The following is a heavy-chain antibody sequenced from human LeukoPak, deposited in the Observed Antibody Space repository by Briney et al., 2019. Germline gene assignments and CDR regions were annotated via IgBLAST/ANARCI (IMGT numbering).Heavy chain of an antibody. Sequence: GRSLRLSCTASGFTFGDYAMSWFRQAPGKGLEWVGFIRSKAYGGTTEYAASVKGRFTISRDDSKSIAYLQMNSLKTEDTAVYYCTTDYGSGSYHTFASDWFDPWGQGTLVTVSS. CDR3: TTDYGSGSYHTFASDWFDP. J-gene: IGHJ5*02. CDR1: GFTFGDYA. V-gene: IGHV3-49*03. CDR2: IRSKAYGGTT. D-gene: IGHD3-10*01.